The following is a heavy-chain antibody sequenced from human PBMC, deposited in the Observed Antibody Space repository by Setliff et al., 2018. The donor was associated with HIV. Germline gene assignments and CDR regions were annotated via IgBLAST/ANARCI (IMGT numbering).Heavy chain of an antibody. D-gene: IGHD2-2*01. J-gene: IGHJ6*02. CDR1: GYTFTGYY. Sequence: GASVKVSCKASGYTFTGYYMHWVRQAPGQGLEWLGWINPNSGGTTYAQKFQGRVTMTRDTAISTAYMEVSRLRSDDTAVYYCARDHCSSSGCYEYPYYGIDVWGQGTTVTVSS. V-gene: IGHV1-2*02. CDR3: ARDHCSSSGCYEYPYYGIDV. CDR2: INPNSGGT.